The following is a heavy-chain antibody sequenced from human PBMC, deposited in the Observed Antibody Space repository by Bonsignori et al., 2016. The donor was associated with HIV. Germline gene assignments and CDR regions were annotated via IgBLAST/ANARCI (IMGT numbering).Heavy chain of an antibody. Sequence: QVRLVQSGSEMKEPGTSVTVSCTASGYSFSNHALSWLRKAPGQGPEWMGGIIPIFRSTNYAQKFQGRVTISADESTSTAYMEMRSLRSEDTAIYYCARDIANGKFDPWGQGTQV. D-gene: IGHD2-8*01. J-gene: IGHJ5*02. CDR3: ARDIANGKFDP. CDR2: IIPIFRST. CDR1: GYSFSNHA. V-gene: IGHV1-69*13.